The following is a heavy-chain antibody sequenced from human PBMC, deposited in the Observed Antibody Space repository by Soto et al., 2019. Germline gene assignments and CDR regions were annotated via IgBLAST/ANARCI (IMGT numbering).Heavy chain of an antibody. V-gene: IGHV1-69*12. J-gene: IGHJ4*02. CDR2: IIPIYGTA. Sequence: QVQLVQAGAEVKKPGSSVKVSCKASGGTFSTYAISWVRQAPGQGLEWMGGIIPIYGTANYAQKFQGRLTMTADEXXSXVXTELSSLRSDDTAVYYCAREDKPGGYTPPGTSGFDSWGQGTLVTVSS. CDR3: AREDKPGGYTPPGTSGFDS. D-gene: IGHD5-12*01. CDR1: GGTFSTYA.